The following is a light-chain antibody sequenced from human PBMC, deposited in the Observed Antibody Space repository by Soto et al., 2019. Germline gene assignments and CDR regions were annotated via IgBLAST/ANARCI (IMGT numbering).Light chain of an antibody. V-gene: IGKV1-39*01. J-gene: IGKJ2*01. CDR2: AAS. CDR3: QQSYSTPMYT. Sequence: DIPMTQSPSSLSASVGDRVTITCRASQSISSYLNWYQQKPGKAPKLLIYAASSLQSGVPSRFSGSGSGTDFTRTISSLQPEDFATYYCQQSYSTPMYTFGQGTKLEIK. CDR1: QSISSY.